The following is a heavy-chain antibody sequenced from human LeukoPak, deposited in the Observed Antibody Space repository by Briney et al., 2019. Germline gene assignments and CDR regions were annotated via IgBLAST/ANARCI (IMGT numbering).Heavy chain of an antibody. CDR2: IGTAGDP. CDR1: GFTFSSYD. J-gene: IGHJ4*02. Sequence: GGSLRLSCAASGFTFSSYDMHWVRQAAGKRLEWVSGIGTAGDPYSPISVKGRSTISRENAKNSLYLQMNNLRAGDTAVYYCTRSRYSSGWDYYFDYWGQGTLVTVSS. CDR3: TRSRYSSGWDYYFDY. V-gene: IGHV3-13*05. D-gene: IGHD6-19*01.